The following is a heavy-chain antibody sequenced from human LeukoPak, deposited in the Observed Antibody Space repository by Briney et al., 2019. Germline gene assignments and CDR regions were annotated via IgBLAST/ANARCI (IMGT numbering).Heavy chain of an antibody. CDR1: GFIFSSYW. J-gene: IGHJ4*02. D-gene: IGHD3-16*01. V-gene: IGHV3-30*02. CDR3: AKVPHSWGLFDS. CDR2: IRDDGSTR. Sequence: GGSLRLSCAASGFIFSSYWMSWVRQAPGKGLEWVAFIRDDGSTRYYADSVKGRFTVSRDNSKNMLYLQMDSLRTEDTAVYYCAKVPHSWGLFDSWGQGTLVTVSS.